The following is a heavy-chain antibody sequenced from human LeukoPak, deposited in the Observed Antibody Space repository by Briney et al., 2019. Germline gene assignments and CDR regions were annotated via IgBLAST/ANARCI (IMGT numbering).Heavy chain of an antibody. Sequence: GGSLRLSCAASGFTFSSYAMSWVRQAPGKGLEWVSAISGSGGSTYYADSVKGRFTISRDNSKNTLYLQMNSLRAEDTAVYYCAKGLYITIFGVVNYFDYWGQGTLVTVSS. V-gene: IGHV3-23*01. CDR2: ISGSGGST. CDR1: GFTFSSYA. CDR3: AKGLYITIFGVVNYFDY. D-gene: IGHD3-3*01. J-gene: IGHJ4*02.